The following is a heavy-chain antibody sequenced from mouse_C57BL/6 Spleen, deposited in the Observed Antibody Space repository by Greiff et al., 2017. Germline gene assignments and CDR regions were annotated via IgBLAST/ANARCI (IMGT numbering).Heavy chain of an antibody. J-gene: IGHJ4*01. Sequence: EVQVVESGGGLVKPGGSLKLSCAASGFTFSSSAMSWVRQTPVQRLEWVAPISDGGSYTYYPDNVKGRFTLSTDNAYNNAYLQMSNLKTEDTAMYYCARGFSYFALDYWGQGTLVTGSA. CDR1: GFTFSSSA. CDR2: ISDGGSYT. CDR3: ARGFSYFALDY. V-gene: IGHV5-4*01.